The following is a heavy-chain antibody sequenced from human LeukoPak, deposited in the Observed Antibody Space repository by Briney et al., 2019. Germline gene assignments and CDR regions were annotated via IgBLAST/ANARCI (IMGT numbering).Heavy chain of an antibody. D-gene: IGHD4-23*01. CDR1: GGSFSGYY. CDR2: INHSGST. J-gene: IGHJ4*02. V-gene: IGHV4-34*01. CDR3: ARDRGDYGGNLIDY. Sequence: SETLSLTCAGYGGSFSGYYWSWIRQPQGKGLEWMGEINHSGSTNYNPSLKSGVTISVDTSKNQFSLKLSSVDAPDTAVYYRARDRGDYGGNLIDYWGQGTLVTVSS.